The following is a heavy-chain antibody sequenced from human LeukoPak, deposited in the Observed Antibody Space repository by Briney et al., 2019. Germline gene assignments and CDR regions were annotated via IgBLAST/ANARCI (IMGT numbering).Heavy chain of an antibody. CDR1: GFTFSNYE. D-gene: IGHD6-13*01. Sequence: PGGSLRLSCAASGFTFSNYEMNWVRQAPGKGLECVSYISSSGTTITYADSLKGRFTISRDNAKNSLYLQMNSLRAEDTAVYYCARATRRAASLTYFDYWGQGTLVTVSS. J-gene: IGHJ4*02. CDR3: ARATRRAASLTYFDY. CDR2: ISSSGTTI. V-gene: IGHV3-48*03.